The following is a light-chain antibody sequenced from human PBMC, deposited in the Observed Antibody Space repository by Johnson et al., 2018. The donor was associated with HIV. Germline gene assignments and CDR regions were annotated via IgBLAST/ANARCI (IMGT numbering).Light chain of an antibody. CDR2: KID. CDR3: AAWDSSLSAYV. Sequence: QAVLTQPPSASGTPGQQVTISCSGSSSNIESHTVNWYQQLPGTAPKLLIYKIDQRPSGVPDRFSGSKSGTSASLAISGLQAEDQADYYCAAWDSSLSAYVFGTGTKVTVL. J-gene: IGLJ1*01. CDR1: SSNIESHT. V-gene: IGLV1-44*01.